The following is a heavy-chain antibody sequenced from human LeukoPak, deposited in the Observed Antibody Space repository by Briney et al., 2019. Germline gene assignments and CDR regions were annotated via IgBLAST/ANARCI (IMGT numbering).Heavy chain of an antibody. Sequence: GESLKISCKGSGYSFTSYWIGWVRRMPGKGLEWMGIIYPGDSDTRYSPSFQGQVTISADKSISTAYLQWSSLKASDTAMYYCASGFLGYCSSTSCRGYYFDYWGQGTLVTVSS. J-gene: IGHJ4*02. D-gene: IGHD2-2*01. CDR3: ASGFLGYCSSTSCRGYYFDY. V-gene: IGHV5-51*01. CDR1: GYSFTSYW. CDR2: IYPGDSDT.